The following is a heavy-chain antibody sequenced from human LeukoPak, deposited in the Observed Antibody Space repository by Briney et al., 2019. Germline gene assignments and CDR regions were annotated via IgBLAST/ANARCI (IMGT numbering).Heavy chain of an antibody. Sequence: PGGSLRLSCAAAGFVFNTHGMLWFRQTTGKGLEWVATIGTGGDPFYAGSVKGRFIISRENARNSLHLQLNNLRADDTGVYFCARGASSSAYFYYYVMDVWGQGTTVTVSS. CDR2: IGTGGDP. CDR3: ARGASSSAYFYYYVMDV. CDR1: GFVFNTHG. V-gene: IGHV3-13*05. J-gene: IGHJ6*02. D-gene: IGHD6-13*01.